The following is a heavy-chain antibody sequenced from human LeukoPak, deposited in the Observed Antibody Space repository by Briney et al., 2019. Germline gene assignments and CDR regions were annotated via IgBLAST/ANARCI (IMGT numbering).Heavy chain of an antibody. V-gene: IGHV3-30*02. Sequence: PGGSLRLSCAASGFTFSSYGMHWVRQAPGKGLEWVAFIRYDGSNKYYADSVKGRFTISGDNSKNTLYLQMNSLRAEDTAVYYCAKDGAVLPLGYDSSNGFDYWGQGTLVTVSS. CDR1: GFTFSSYG. CDR2: IRYDGSNK. J-gene: IGHJ4*02. CDR3: AKDGAVLPLGYDSSNGFDY. D-gene: IGHD3-22*01.